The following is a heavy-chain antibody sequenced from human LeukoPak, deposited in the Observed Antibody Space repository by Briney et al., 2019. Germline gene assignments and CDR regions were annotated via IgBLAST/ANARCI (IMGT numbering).Heavy chain of an antibody. CDR2: ISSSSSYI. V-gene: IGHV3-21*01. Sequence: SGGSLRLSCEVSGFTFSSYWMNWVRQAPGKGLEWVSSISSSSSYIYYADSVKGRFTISRDNAKNSLYLQMNSLRAEDTAVYYCARDGSRGDWFDPWGQGTLVTVSS. CDR3: ARDGSRGDWFDP. J-gene: IGHJ5*02. CDR1: GFTFSSYW.